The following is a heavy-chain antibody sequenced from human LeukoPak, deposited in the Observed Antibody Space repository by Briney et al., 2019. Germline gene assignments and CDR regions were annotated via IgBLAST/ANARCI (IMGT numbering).Heavy chain of an antibody. V-gene: IGHV1-18*01. Sequence: GASVTVSCKASGYTFTSYSFSWVRQAPGQGLEWMGWISAYNGNTNYAQKFQGRVTITTDTSTRTAYMEMRSLRSDDTAVYYCARGLEWLTRRHNWFDPWGQGTLVTVSS. CDR2: ISAYNGNT. J-gene: IGHJ5*02. CDR3: ARGLEWLTRRHNWFDP. CDR1: GYTFTSYS. D-gene: IGHD3-3*01.